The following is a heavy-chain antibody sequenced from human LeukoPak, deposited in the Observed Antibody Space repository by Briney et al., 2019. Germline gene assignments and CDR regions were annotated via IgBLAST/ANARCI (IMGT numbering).Heavy chain of an antibody. CDR1: GFTFSDYY. V-gene: IGHV3-11*01. CDR2: ISSSGRLM. Sequence: GGSLRLSCAASGFTFSDYYIYWIRQAPGKGLEWVSHISSSGRLMQYADSVKGRFTITRDNAQNFMSLQMNSLKPEDTAVYYCARDTNNGLDVWGRGTTVTVSS. J-gene: IGHJ6*02. CDR3: ARDTNNGLDV. D-gene: IGHD1-20*01.